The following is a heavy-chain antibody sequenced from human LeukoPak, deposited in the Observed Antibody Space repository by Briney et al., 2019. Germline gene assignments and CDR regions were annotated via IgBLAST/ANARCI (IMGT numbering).Heavy chain of an antibody. D-gene: IGHD1-26*01. J-gene: IGHJ4*02. Sequence: SDTLALTCTVSGGSISSSSYYWGWIRQPPGKGLEWIGSIHHSGSTYYNPSLKSRVTISVDTPKNQFSLNLISLTAADTAMYYCARAQVGATLGFDYWGQGTLVTVSS. CDR3: ARAQVGATLGFDY. CDR2: IHHSGST. V-gene: IGHV4-39*07. CDR1: GGSISSSSYY.